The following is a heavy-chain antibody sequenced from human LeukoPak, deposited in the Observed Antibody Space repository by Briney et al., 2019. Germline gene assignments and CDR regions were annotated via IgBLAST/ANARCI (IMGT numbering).Heavy chain of an antibody. D-gene: IGHD1-26*01. J-gene: IGHJ4*02. CDR1: GGSISSYY. Sequence: SETLSLTCTVSGGSISSYYWNWIRQPPGEGLEWIGYFHYSGSTNYNPSLKNRVTISVDTSKNQFSLKLSSVTAADTAVYYCARGGGRYSNSWGQGALVTVSS. V-gene: IGHV4-59*01. CDR2: FHYSGST. CDR3: ARGGGRYSNS.